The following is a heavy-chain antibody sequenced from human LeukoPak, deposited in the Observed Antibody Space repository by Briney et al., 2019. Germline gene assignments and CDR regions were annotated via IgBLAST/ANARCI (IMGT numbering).Heavy chain of an antibody. V-gene: IGHV1-18*01. CDR2: ISGYNGNT. Sequence: ASVKVSCKASGYNFIKYGISWVRQAPGQGLEWMGCISGYNGNTNYAQKLQGRVTMTRDTSISTAYMELSRLRSDDTAVYYCARSLRWELDYWGQGTLVTVSS. CDR3: ARSLRWELDY. J-gene: IGHJ4*02. CDR1: GYNFIKYG. D-gene: IGHD1-26*01.